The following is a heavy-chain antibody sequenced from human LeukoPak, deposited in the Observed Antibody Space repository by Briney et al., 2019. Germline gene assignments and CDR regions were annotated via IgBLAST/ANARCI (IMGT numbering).Heavy chain of an antibody. J-gene: IGHJ4*02. Sequence: GESLRLSCAASGFTFSSYNMIWVRQAPGKGLEWISYITFTSGTIYYADSVEGRFTISRDNAKNSLYLQMNSLRAEDTALYYCTKGAAGYSSSPLGYWGQGTLVTVSS. CDR3: TKGAAGYSSSPLGY. CDR1: GFTFSSYN. D-gene: IGHD6-13*01. CDR2: ITFTSGTI. V-gene: IGHV3-48*01.